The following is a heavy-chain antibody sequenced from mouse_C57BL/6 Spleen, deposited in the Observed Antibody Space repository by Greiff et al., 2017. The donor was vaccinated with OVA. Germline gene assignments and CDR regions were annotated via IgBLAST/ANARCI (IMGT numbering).Heavy chain of an antibody. CDR2: ISSGGSYT. D-gene: IGHD2-4*01. Sequence: EVQGVESGGDLVKPGGSLKLSCAASGFTFSSYGMSWVRQTPDKRLEWVATISSGGSYTYYPDSVKGRFTISRDNAKNTLYLQMSSLKSEDTAMYYCARGITDYYAMDYWGQGTSVTVSS. V-gene: IGHV5-6*01. J-gene: IGHJ4*01. CDR3: ARGITDYYAMDY. CDR1: GFTFSSYG.